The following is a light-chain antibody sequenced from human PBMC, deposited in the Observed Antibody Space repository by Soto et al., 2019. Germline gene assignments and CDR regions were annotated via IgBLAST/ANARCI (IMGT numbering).Light chain of an antibody. Sequence: DIQMTQSRSTLSGSVGDRVTIICRASQTISSWLAWYQQKPGKAPKLLIYKASTLKSGVPSRFSGSGSGTEFTLTISSLQPDDFATYYCQHYNSYLFGQGTKVDIK. J-gene: IGKJ1*01. CDR2: KAS. CDR3: QHYNSYL. V-gene: IGKV1-5*03. CDR1: QTISSW.